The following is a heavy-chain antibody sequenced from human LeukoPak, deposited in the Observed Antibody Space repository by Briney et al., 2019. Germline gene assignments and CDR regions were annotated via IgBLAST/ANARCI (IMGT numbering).Heavy chain of an antibody. D-gene: IGHD3-3*01. J-gene: IGHJ4*02. V-gene: IGHV4-34*01. CDR1: GGSFRGYY. CDR3: SRVDSYYDFWSGPINY. CDR2: INHSGST. Sequence: SETLSLTCAVYGGSFRGYYWSWIRQPPGKGLEWIGEINHSGSTNYNPSLKSRVAISVDTSKNQFSLKLSSVTAAGTAVYFWSRVDSYYDFWSGPINYWGQGTLVTVSS.